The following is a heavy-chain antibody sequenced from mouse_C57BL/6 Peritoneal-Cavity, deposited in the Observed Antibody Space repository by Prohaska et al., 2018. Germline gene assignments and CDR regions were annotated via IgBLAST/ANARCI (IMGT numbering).Heavy chain of an antibody. Sequence: PGASVKISCTASGYTFTDYYLNWVKPSHGKSLEWIGDINPNNGGTSYNQKCKGKATLTVDKSSSTAYMELRSLTYEDSAVYYCASDGNLDDYAMDYSGQGNPGTV. V-gene: IGHV1-26*01. CDR3: ASDGNLDDYAMDY. CDR1: GYTFTDYY. J-gene: IGHJ4*01. D-gene: IGHD2-1*01. CDR2: INPNNGGT.